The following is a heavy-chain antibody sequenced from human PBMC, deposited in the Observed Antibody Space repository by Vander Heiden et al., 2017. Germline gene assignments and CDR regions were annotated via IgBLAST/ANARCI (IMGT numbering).Heavy chain of an antibody. D-gene: IGHD3-3*01. CDR1: GFTFSSYA. V-gene: IGHV3-23*01. J-gene: IGHJ4*02. Sequence: EVQLLESGGGLVQPGGSLSLSCAVSGFTFSSYAMSWVRQAPGKGLEWVSAISGSGGRTYYADSVKGRFTISRDNSKNTLYLQMNSLRAEDTAVYYCAKGPRITIFGVVKYWGQGTLVTVSS. CDR3: AKGPRITIFGVVKY. CDR2: ISGSGGRT.